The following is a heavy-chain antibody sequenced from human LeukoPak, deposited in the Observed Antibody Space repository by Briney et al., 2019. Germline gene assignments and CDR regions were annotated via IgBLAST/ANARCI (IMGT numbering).Heavy chain of an antibody. CDR3: ARAMTTVTTPGGFDY. CDR1: GFTFSGYG. Sequence: PGGSLRLSCAASGFTFSGYGMHWVRQAPGKGLEWVAVIWYDGSNKYYADSVKGRFTISRDNSKNTLYLQMNSLRAEDTAVYYCARAMTTVTTPGGFDYWGQGTLVTVSS. D-gene: IGHD4-17*01. J-gene: IGHJ4*02. CDR2: IWYDGSNK. V-gene: IGHV3-33*01.